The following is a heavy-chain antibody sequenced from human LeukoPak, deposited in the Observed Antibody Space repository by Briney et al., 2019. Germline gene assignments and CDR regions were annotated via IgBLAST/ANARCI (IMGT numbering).Heavy chain of an antibody. CDR1: GFTFSSYG. J-gene: IGHJ4*02. D-gene: IGHD3-10*01. V-gene: IGHV3-23*01. Sequence: GGSLRLSCAASGFTFSSYGMSWVRQAPGKGLEWVSAISGSGGSTYYADSVKGRFTISRDNSKNTVFFQMSSLRAEDTALYYCARKSASGNYPLDYWGQGTLVTVSS. CDR3: ARKSASGNYPLDY. CDR2: ISGSGGST.